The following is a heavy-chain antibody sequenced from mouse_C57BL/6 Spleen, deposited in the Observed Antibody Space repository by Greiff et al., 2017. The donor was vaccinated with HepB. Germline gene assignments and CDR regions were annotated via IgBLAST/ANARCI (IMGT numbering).Heavy chain of an antibody. Sequence: VKVVESGPELVKPGASVKISCKASGYAFSSSWMNWVKQRPGKGLEWIGRIYPGDGDTNYNGKFKGKATLTADKSSSTAYMQLSSLTSEDSAVYFCAHGKGGYAMDYWGQGTSVTVSS. CDR2: IYPGDGDT. CDR3: AHGKGGYAMDY. V-gene: IGHV1-82*01. CDR1: GYAFSSSW. J-gene: IGHJ4*01.